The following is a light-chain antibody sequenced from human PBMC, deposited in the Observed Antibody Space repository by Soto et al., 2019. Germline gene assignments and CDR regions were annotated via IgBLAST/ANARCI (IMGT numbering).Light chain of an antibody. J-gene: IGLJ1*01. CDR2: DVS. V-gene: IGLV2-14*03. Sequence: QSALTQPASVSGSPGQSITISCTGTSSDVGNYNYVSWYQQHPGKAPKLMIYDVSNRPSGVSNRFSGSKSGNTASLTISGLQAEDEADYYCISYARSEANVFGTGTKLTVL. CDR1: SSDVGNYNY. CDR3: ISYARSEANV.